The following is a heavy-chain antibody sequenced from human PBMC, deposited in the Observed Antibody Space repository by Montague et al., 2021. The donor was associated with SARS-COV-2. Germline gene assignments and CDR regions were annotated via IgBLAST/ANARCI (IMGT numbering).Heavy chain of an antibody. D-gene: IGHD1-1*01. J-gene: IGHJ3*01. CDR3: ARTTALAASADGLDV. V-gene: IGHV6-1*01. Sequence: CAISGDSVSSNRASWNWIRQSPSRGLEWLGRTYYRSKWFNDYSVSVSSRITIDPDTSKNVFSPHLRSVTPEDTAVHFCARTTALAASADGLDVWGPGTLISVSS. CDR2: TYYRSKWFN. CDR1: GDSVSSNRAS.